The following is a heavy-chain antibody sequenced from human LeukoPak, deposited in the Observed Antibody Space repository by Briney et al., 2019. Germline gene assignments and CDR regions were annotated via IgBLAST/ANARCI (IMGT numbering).Heavy chain of an antibody. CDR3: ARVLRDTDVFDI. Sequence: SETLSLTCTVSGGSISSYYWSWIRQTPGKGLEWIGYIYYSGSTNYNPSLKSRVTISVDTSKNQFSLKLSSVTAADTAVYHCARVLRDTDVFDIWGQGTMVTVSS. J-gene: IGHJ3*02. CDR1: GGSISSYY. V-gene: IGHV4-59*01. CDR2: IYYSGST. D-gene: IGHD3-3*01.